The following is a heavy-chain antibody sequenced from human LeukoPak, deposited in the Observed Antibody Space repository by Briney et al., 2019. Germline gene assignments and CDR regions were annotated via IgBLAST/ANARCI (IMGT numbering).Heavy chain of an antibody. CDR1: GGSFSSYY. CDR2: IYTSGST. CDR3: ARGDYDSSGYYYAFDI. Sequence: SETLSLTCTVSGGSFSSYYWRWIRQPAGKGLEWIGRIYTSGSTNYNPSLKSRVTMSVDTSKNQFSLKLSSVTAADTAVYYCARGDYDSSGYYYAFDIWGQGTMVTVSS. V-gene: IGHV4-4*07. D-gene: IGHD3-22*01. J-gene: IGHJ3*02.